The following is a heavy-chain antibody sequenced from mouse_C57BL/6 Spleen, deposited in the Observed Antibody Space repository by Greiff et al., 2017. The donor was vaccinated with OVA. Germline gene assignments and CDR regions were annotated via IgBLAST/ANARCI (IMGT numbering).Heavy chain of an antibody. Sequence: QVQLQQPGAELVMPGASVKLSCKASGYTFTSYWMHWVKQRPGPGLEWIGEIDPSDSYTKSNQKFKGKSTLTVDKSSSTAYMQLSSLTSEDSAVYYCARSGGDYGFAYWGQGTLVTVSA. CDR3: ARSGGDYGFAY. CDR2: IDPSDSYT. V-gene: IGHV1-69*01. D-gene: IGHD2-4*01. J-gene: IGHJ3*01. CDR1: GYTFTSYW.